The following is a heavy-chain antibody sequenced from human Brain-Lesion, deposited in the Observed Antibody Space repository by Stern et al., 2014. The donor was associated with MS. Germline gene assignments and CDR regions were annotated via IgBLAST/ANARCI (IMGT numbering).Heavy chain of an antibody. Sequence: QVQLQESGPGLVKPSQTLSLSCTVSGGSISSGGYYWSWIRQPAGKGLEWIGRIFNSGSTSYNPSLQSPGTISITTPKNHISLRLNSMTAADTAVYYCARGRVVPGFQYYATDVWGQGTTVIVSS. D-gene: IGHD2-2*01. CDR3: ARGRVVPGFQYYATDV. CDR2: IFNSGST. V-gene: IGHV4-61*02. CDR1: GGSISSGGYY. J-gene: IGHJ6*02.